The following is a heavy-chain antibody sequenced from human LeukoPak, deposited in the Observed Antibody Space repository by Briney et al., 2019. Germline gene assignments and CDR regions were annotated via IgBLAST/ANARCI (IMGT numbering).Heavy chain of an antibody. J-gene: IGHJ5*02. V-gene: IGHV1-69*05. Sequence: ASVKVSCKASGGTFSSYAISWVRQAPGQGLEWMGGIIPIFGTANYAQKFQGRVTITTDESTSTAYMELSSLRSEDTAVYYCATWGLTPVRWFDPWGQGTLVTVSS. CDR3: ATWGLTPVRWFDP. CDR2: IIPIFGTA. CDR1: GGTFSSYA. D-gene: IGHD3-16*01.